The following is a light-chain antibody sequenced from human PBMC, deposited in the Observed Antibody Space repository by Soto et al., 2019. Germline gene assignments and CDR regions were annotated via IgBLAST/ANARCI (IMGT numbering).Light chain of an antibody. V-gene: IGKV1-33*01. CDR2: ATS. Sequence: IQLTQSPSSLSASVGDRATISCRASQAINTFLAWYQQKQGKAPKILIYATSNLETGVPSRFSGSGSGTDFTFTISRLQPEDIETYYCQQYDNLPLTFGGGTKVDIK. J-gene: IGKJ4*01. CDR3: QQYDNLPLT. CDR1: QAINTF.